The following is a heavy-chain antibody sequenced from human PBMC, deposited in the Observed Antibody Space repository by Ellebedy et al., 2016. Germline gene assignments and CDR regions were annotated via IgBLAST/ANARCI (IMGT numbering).Heavy chain of an antibody. J-gene: IGHJ6*03. CDR2: ISGTGTTI. Sequence: GGSLRLXXAASGFAFNNFYMTWVRQAPGKGLECVSYISGTGTTIYYADSVKGRFTISRDNARNSLYLQMNSLRAEDTAVYYCARAFGRNMDVWGKGTMVTVSS. CDR3: ARAFGRNMDV. D-gene: IGHD3-16*01. V-gene: IGHV3-11*01. CDR1: GFAFNNFY.